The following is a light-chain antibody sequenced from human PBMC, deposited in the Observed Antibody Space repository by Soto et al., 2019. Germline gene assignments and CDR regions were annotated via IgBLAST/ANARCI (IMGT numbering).Light chain of an antibody. J-gene: IGKJ4*01. CDR1: QSVSNNY. Sequence: EIVLLQAPGTLSSSPGATATLSCRASQSVSNNYVSWYQQKPGQAPRLLIAGASSRATGIPDRFSGSGSGTDFTLTISRLEPEDFAVYYCQQYGSSPPLTFGGGTQVEIK. CDR2: GAS. V-gene: IGKV3-20*01. CDR3: QQYGSSPPLT.